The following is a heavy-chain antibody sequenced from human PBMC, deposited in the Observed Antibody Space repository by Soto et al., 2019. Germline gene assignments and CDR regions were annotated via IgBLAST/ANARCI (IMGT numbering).Heavy chain of an antibody. CDR2: IWYDGSNK. J-gene: IGHJ4*02. Sequence: GGSLRLSCAASGFTFSSYGMHWVRQAPGKGLEWVAVIWYDGSNKYYADSVKGRFTISRDNSKNTLYLQMNSLRAEDTAVYYCAGEYCSGGSCYGLWGQGTLVTVSS. V-gene: IGHV3-33*01. CDR1: GFTFSSYG. CDR3: AGEYCSGGSCYGL. D-gene: IGHD2-15*01.